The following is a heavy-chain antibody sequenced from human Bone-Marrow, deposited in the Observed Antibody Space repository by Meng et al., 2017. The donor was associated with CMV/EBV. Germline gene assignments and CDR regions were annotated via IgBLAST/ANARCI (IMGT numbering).Heavy chain of an antibody. V-gene: IGHV4-61*01. Sequence: GSLRLSCSVSDDFVSSDTYYWNWIRQPPGKGLEWIGYIYYNGGTNYNPSLKSPVAMSIDTSKKQFSLRLSSVTAADTAVYYCARGARVYGMDVWGQGTAVTVSS. J-gene: IGHJ6*02. CDR1: DDFVSSDTYY. CDR3: ARGARVYGMDV. CDR2: IYYNGGT.